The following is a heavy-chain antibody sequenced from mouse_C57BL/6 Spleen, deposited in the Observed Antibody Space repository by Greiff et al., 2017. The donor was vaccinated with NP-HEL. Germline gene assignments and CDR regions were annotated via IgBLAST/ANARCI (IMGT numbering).Heavy chain of an antibody. CDR1: GYTFTDYN. Sequence: EVQLQQSGPELVKPGASVKMSCKASGYTFTDYNMHWVKQSHGKSLEWIGYINPNNGGTSYNQKFKGKATLTVNKSSSTAYMELRSLTSEDSAVYYCARSQLGERLGYYFDYWGQGTTLTVSS. CDR2: INPNNGGT. V-gene: IGHV1-22*01. CDR3: ARSQLGERLGYYFDY. D-gene: IGHD4-1*02. J-gene: IGHJ2*01.